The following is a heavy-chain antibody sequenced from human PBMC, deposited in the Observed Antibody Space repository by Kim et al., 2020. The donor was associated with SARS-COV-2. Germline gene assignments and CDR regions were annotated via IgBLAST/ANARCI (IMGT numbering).Heavy chain of an antibody. Sequence: YYDGSREGRFTSSRDKSKNTLYLQMNSLRAEDTAGYYCAKGFLAVAGNWGQGTLVTVSS. J-gene: IGHJ4*02. CDR3: AKGFLAVAGN. D-gene: IGHD6-19*01. V-gene: IGHV3-30*02.